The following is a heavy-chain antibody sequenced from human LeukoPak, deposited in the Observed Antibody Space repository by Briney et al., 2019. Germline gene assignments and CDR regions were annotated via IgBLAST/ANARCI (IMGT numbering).Heavy chain of an antibody. CDR2: MYHSGST. V-gene: IGHV4-38-2*02. J-gene: IGHJ4*02. Sequence: SETLSLTCTVSEYSISSGYYWGWIRQSPGKGLEWIGSMYHSGSTYYNPSLKSRVTTSVDTSKNQFSLNLSSVTAADTAVYYCARVSVTAFIKSFDYWGQGTLVTVSS. D-gene: IGHD2-21*02. CDR1: EYSISSGYY. CDR3: ARVSVTAFIKSFDY.